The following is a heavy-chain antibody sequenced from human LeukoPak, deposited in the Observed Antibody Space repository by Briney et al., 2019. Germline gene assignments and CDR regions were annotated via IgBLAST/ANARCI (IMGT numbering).Heavy chain of an antibody. CDR3: ARGGYDYVWGSYPSWFDP. V-gene: IGHV4-59*01. CDR1: SASINNYY. D-gene: IGHD3-16*01. Sequence: SETLSFTCSVPSASINNYYWSWIRQSAGKGLEWIGYIYYSGSTNYNPSLKSRVTISVDTSKNQFSLKLSSVTAADTAVYYCARGGYDYVWGSYPSWFDPWGQGTLVTVSS. CDR2: IYYSGST. J-gene: IGHJ5*02.